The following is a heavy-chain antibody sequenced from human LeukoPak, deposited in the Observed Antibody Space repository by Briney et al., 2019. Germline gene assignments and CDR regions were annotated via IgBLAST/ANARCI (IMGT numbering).Heavy chain of an antibody. V-gene: IGHV3-21*01. CDR3: ARVYRGTGAAFDY. Sequence: GGSLRLSCVASGFTLSDYSMTWVRQAPGKGLEWVSSMSKSGKYRHDADSGKGRFTISRDNAKSSLYLDMTNLRAEDTAVYYCARVYRGTGAAFDYWGQGTLLTVSS. CDR1: GFTLSDYS. CDR2: MSKSGKYR. D-gene: IGHD1/OR15-1a*01. J-gene: IGHJ4*02.